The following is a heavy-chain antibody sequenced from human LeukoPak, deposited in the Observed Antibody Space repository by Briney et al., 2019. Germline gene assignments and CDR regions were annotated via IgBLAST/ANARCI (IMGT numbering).Heavy chain of an antibody. D-gene: IGHD1-1*01. CDR2: ISGSGGST. CDR3: AKGQELDDGVFDS. V-gene: IGHV3-23*01. Sequence: PGGSLRLSCAASGFTFSSYAMSWVRQAPRKELEWVSAISGSGGSTYYADSVKGRFTISRDNSKNTLYLQMNSLRAEDTAVYYCAKGQELDDGVFDSWGQGTLVTVSS. J-gene: IGHJ4*02. CDR1: GFTFSSYA.